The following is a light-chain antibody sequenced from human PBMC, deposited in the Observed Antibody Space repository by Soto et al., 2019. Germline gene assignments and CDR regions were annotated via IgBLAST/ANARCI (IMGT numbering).Light chain of an antibody. CDR2: DVS. Sequence: QSALTQPASVSGSPGQSITLSCTGTSSDVGAYNFVSWYQQHPGKAPKVIIYDVSNRPSGVSNRFSGSKSGNTASLSISGLQTEDEADYYCTSYTGSSTCVFGTGTKLTVL. CDR3: TSYTGSSTCV. V-gene: IGLV2-14*01. J-gene: IGLJ1*01. CDR1: SSDVGAYNF.